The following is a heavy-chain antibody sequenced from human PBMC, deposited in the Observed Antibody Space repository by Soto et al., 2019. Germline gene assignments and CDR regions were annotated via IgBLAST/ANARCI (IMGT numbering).Heavy chain of an antibody. V-gene: IGHV4-31*02. CDR2: IYYSGNT. CDR3: AQALVFTGGDGFDI. Sequence: QVRLQEWGPGLVKPSQTLSLKCSVSGGSITTGGRYWSWIRQLPGKGLEWIGDIYYSGNTYYNADLKSRVTISVEAAKNHFSLKLSSVTAADTAVYYCAQALVFTGGDGFDIWGQGRLVTVSS. J-gene: IGHJ3*02. CDR1: GGSITTGGRY. D-gene: IGHD1-1*01.